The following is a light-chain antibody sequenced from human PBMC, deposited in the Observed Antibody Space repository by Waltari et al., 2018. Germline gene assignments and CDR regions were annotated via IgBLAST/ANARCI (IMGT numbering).Light chain of an antibody. J-gene: IGKJ4*01. CDR2: DAS. V-gene: IGKV3-11*01. CDR3: QQRTNWPRT. Sequence: IVLTQSPATLSLSPGERATLSCMASQSVHYFLAWFKQKPGQAPRLLIYDASNRATGIPARFSGSGSGTDFTLTISSLEPEDFAVYYCQQRTNWPRTFGGGTKVEIK. CDR1: QSVHYF.